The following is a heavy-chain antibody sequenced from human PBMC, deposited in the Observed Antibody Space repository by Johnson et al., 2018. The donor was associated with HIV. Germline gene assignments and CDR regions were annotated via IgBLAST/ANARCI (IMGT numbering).Heavy chain of an antibody. V-gene: IGHV3-30*02. J-gene: IGHJ3*02. CDR1: GFTFSSYG. Sequence: VQLVESGGGVVQPGGSLRLSCAASGFTFSSYGMHWVRQAPGKGLEWVAFIRYDGSNKYYADSVKGRFTISRDNSKNTLYLQMNSLRAEDTAVYYCAKAREYDSTGHDAFDIWGQGTMVTVSS. CDR2: IRYDGSNK. CDR3: AKAREYDSTGHDAFDI. D-gene: IGHD3-22*01.